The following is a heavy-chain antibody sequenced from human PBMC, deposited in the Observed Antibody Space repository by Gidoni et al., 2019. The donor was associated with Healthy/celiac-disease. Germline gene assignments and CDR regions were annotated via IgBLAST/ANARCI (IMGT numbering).Heavy chain of an antibody. J-gene: IGHJ4*02. D-gene: IGHD4-4*01. Sequence: EVQLVASGGGLVQPGGSLRLSCASSGFTFSSYWMSWVRQAPGKGLEWVDNIKQDGSDKYYVDSVKGRFTISRDNAKNSLYLQMNSLRAEDTAVYYCARTPVGTTFDYWGQGTLVTVSS. CDR1: GFTFSSYW. CDR3: ARTPVGTTFDY. CDR2: IKQDGSDK. V-gene: IGHV3-7*03.